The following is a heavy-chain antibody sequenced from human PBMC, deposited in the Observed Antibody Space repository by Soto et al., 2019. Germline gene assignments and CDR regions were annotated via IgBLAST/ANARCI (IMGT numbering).Heavy chain of an antibody. CDR3: ARFWGPMASLVDDF. J-gene: IGHJ4*02. CDR1: GFTLSSYG. V-gene: IGHV3-33*01. D-gene: IGHD3-16*01. Sequence: PGGSLRLSRAAAGFTLSSYGMHWGRPAPGKGLDWVAVIWYDGSNKYYADSVKGRFTISRDNSKNTLYLQMNSLRAEDTAVYYCARFWGPMASLVDDFWGQGTPVTVSS. CDR2: IWYDGSNK.